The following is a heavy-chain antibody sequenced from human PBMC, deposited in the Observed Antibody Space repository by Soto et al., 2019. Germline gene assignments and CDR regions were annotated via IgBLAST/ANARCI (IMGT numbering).Heavy chain of an antibody. D-gene: IGHD6-19*01. Sequence: ASETLSLTCAVSGYSISSGYYWGWIRQPPGKGLEWIGSIYHSGSTYYNPSLKSRVTISVDTSKNQFSLKLSSVTAADTAVYYCARDLVIAVASGLDPWGQGTLVTSPQ. CDR1: GYSISSGYY. J-gene: IGHJ5*02. CDR2: IYHSGST. V-gene: IGHV4-38-2*02. CDR3: ARDLVIAVASGLDP.